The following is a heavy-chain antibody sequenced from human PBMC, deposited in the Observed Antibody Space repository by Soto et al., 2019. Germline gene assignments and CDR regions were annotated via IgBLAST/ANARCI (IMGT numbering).Heavy chain of an antibody. CDR1: GGSFSGYY. Sequence: SETLSLTCAVYGGSFSGYYWSWIRQPPGKGLEWIGEINHSGSTNYNPSLKSRVTISVDTSKNQFSLKLSSVTAADTAVYYCARVSKLVVVAATHGDWFDPWGQGTLVTVSS. D-gene: IGHD2-15*01. CDR2: INHSGST. CDR3: ARVSKLVVVAATHGDWFDP. J-gene: IGHJ5*02. V-gene: IGHV4-34*01.